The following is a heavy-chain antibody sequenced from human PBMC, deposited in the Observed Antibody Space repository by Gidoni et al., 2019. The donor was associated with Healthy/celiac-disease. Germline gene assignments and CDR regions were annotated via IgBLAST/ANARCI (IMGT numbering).Heavy chain of an antibody. Sequence: EVQLVESGGGLVKPGGSLRLSCAASGFTFSSYSMNWVRQAPGKGLAWVSSISSSSSYIYYADSVKGRFTISRDNAKNSLYLQMNSLRAEDTAVYYCARDKGIAAAGTVDAFDIWGQGTMVTVSS. CDR2: ISSSSSYI. V-gene: IGHV3-21*01. J-gene: IGHJ3*02. CDR1: GFTFSSYS. CDR3: ARDKGIAAAGTVDAFDI. D-gene: IGHD6-13*01.